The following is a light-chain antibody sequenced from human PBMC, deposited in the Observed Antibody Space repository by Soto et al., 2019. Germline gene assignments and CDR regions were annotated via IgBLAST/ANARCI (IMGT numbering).Light chain of an antibody. CDR2: DVK. Sequence: QSALTQPRSVSGSPGQSVTISCSGTSSDVGAYDYVSWYQQHPGEAPKLIMYDVKKWPSGVPDRFSGSKSGNTASLTISGLQAEDEADYYCCSYAGSYTYVFGAGTKVTVL. CDR1: SSDVGAYDY. CDR3: CSYAGSYTYV. J-gene: IGLJ1*01. V-gene: IGLV2-11*01.